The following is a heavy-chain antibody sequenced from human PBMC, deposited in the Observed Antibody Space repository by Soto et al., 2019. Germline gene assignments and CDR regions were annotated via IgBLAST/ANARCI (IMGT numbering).Heavy chain of an antibody. D-gene: IGHD6-13*01. CDR3: AREFGQQLVLGWFGP. CDR1: GYTFTSYD. J-gene: IGHJ5*02. CDR2: MNPNSGNT. V-gene: IGHV1-8*01. Sequence: QVQLVQSGAEVKKPGASVKVSCKASGYTFTSYDINWVRQATGQGLEWMGWMNPNSGNTGYAQKFQGRVTMTRNTSISTAYMELSSLRSEDPAVDYWAREFGQQLVLGWFGPWGQGTLVTVSS.